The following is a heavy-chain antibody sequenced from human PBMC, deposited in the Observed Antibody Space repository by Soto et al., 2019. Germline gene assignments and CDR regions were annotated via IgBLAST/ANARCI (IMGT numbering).Heavy chain of an antibody. CDR2: ISSSSSYI. CDR1: GFTFSSYS. CDR3: ARANIEVVTEYFDY. D-gene: IGHD2-21*02. J-gene: IGHJ4*02. Sequence: EVQLVESGGGLVKPGGSLRLSCAASGFTFSSYSMNWVRQAHGKALEWVSSISSSSSYIYYADSVKGRFTISRDNDKNSLCLQMKSLRAEDTGVYYCARANIEVVTEYFDYWGQGTLIAVSS. V-gene: IGHV3-21*01.